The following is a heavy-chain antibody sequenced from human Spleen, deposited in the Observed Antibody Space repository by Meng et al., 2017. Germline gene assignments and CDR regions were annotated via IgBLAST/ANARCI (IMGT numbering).Heavy chain of an antibody. D-gene: IGHD3-9*01. CDR2: IIPIFGTA. J-gene: IGHJ6*02. Sequence: SVKVSCKASGDTFSSYAISWVRQAPGQGLEWMGGIIPIFGTANYAQKFQGRVTITTDESTSTAYMELSSLRSEDTAVYYCARGPYYDILTGYRGSYYYGMDVWGQGTTVTVSS. CDR3: ARGPYYDILTGYRGSYYYGMDV. CDR1: GDTFSSYA. V-gene: IGHV1-69*05.